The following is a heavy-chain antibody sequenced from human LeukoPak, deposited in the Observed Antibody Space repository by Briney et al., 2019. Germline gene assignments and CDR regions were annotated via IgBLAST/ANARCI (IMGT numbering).Heavy chain of an antibody. J-gene: IGHJ4*02. Sequence: SETLSLTCTVSGGSISRYYWSWIRQPPGKGREWIGYIYYSGSTNYNPSLKSRVTISVDTSKNQFSLKLSSVTAADTAVYYCARVKSSGYYSAYYFDYWGQGTLVTVSS. CDR2: IYYSGST. D-gene: IGHD3-22*01. V-gene: IGHV4-59*01. CDR1: GGSISRYY. CDR3: ARVKSSGYYSAYYFDY.